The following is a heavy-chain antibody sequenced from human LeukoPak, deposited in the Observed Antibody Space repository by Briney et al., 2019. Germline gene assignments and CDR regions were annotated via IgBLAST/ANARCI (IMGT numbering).Heavy chain of an antibody. Sequence: PGGSLRLSCATSGFSFSGAWLSWVRQAPGKGLEWIGRIQHGGTTDYAAPVKGRFTISRDDSKATLYLQMNSLKTEDTAIYCCTTVTHFYLGGQGTLVTVSS. D-gene: IGHD2-15*01. J-gene: IGHJ4*02. CDR2: IQHGGTT. V-gene: IGHV3-15*01. CDR3: TTVTHFYL. CDR1: GFSFSGAW.